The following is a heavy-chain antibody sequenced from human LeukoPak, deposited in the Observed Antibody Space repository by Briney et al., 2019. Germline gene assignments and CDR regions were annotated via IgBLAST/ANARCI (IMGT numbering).Heavy chain of an antibody. CDR3: ARDRADYYDSSGYYYPYYYGMDV. Sequence: PGRSLRLSYAASGFTFSSYAMHWVRQAPGKGLEWVAVISYDGSNKYYADSVKGRFTISRDNSKNTLYLQMNSLRAEDTAVYYCARDRADYYDSSGYYYPYYYGMDVWGQGTTVTVSS. CDR2: ISYDGSNK. J-gene: IGHJ6*02. D-gene: IGHD3-22*01. V-gene: IGHV3-30-3*01. CDR1: GFTFSSYA.